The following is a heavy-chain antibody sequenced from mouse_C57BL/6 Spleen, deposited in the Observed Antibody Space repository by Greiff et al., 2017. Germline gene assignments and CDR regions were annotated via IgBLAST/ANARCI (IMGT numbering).Heavy chain of an antibody. CDR3: TRGLLWLRWYFDV. CDR1: GYTFTDYE. Sequence: VKLQQSGAELVRPGASVTLSCKASGYTFTDYEMHWVKQTPVHGLEWIGAIDPETGGTAYNQKFKGKAILTADKSSSTAYMELRSLTSEDSAVYYCTRGLLWLRWYFDVWGTGTTVTVSS. D-gene: IGHD2-9*01. V-gene: IGHV1-15*01. J-gene: IGHJ1*03. CDR2: IDPETGGT.